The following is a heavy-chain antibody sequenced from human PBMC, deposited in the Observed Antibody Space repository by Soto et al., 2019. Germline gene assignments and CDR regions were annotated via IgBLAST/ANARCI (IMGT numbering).Heavy chain of an antibody. Sequence: QVQLQESGPGLVKPSQTLSLTCNVSGGSISSGGYYWSWIRQRPGQGLEWIGYIYYSGRTYYNPSLESRVTISVDTSKNQFSLRLSSVTAADTAVYYCARAVVAHSLTVGLNWFDPWRQGTLVTVSS. CDR2: IYYSGRT. V-gene: IGHV4-31*03. J-gene: IGHJ5*02. D-gene: IGHD3-22*01. CDR1: GGSISSGGYY. CDR3: ARAVVAHSLTVGLNWFDP.